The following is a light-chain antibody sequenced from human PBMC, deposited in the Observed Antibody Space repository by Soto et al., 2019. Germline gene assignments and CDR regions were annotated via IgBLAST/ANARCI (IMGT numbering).Light chain of an antibody. J-gene: IGLJ1*01. V-gene: IGLV2-14*01. CDR2: EVT. Sequence: QSVLTQPASVSGSPGQSITISCTGTSSDIGNYNYVSWYQQHPGKAPKLIIYEVTNRPSEISNRFSGSKFGNTASLTISGLQAKNKVIYSSSQFKATGTFFVFGPGTRSPS. CDR1: SSDIGNYNY. CDR3: SQFKATGTFFV.